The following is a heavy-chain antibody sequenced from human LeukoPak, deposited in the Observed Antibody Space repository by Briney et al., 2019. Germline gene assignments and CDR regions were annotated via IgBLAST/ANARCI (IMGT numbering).Heavy chain of an antibody. J-gene: IGHJ4*02. CDR2: ISSSSSYI. D-gene: IGHD3-10*01. Sequence: GGSLRLSCAASGFTFSSYSMNWVRQAPGKGLEWVSSISSSSSYIYYADSVKGRFTISRDNAKNSLYLQMNSLRAEDTAVYYCVNHKSGRNYEDWGQGTLVTVSS. CDR3: VNHKSGRNYED. V-gene: IGHV3-21*01. CDR1: GFTFSSYS.